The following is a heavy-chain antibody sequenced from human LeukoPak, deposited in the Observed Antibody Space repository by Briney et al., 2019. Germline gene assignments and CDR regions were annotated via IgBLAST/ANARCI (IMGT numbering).Heavy chain of an antibody. CDR1: GFTFSSHS. J-gene: IGHJ4*02. CDR2: ISSRSSYI. Sequence: GGSLRLSCAASGFTFSSHSMNWVRQAPGKGLEWVSSISSRSSYIYYADSVKGRFTISRDNAKNSLYLQMNSLRAEDTAVYYCARDITMVRGVIIPTPDYWGQGTLVTVSS. CDR3: ARDITMVRGVIIPTPDY. V-gene: IGHV3-21*01. D-gene: IGHD3-10*01.